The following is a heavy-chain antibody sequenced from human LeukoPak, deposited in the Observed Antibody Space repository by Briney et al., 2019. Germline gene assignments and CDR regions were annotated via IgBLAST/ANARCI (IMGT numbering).Heavy chain of an antibody. CDR3: AKAPNDYGDYFDY. Sequence: VGSLRLSCAASGFTFTSYAMSWVRQAPGKGLEWVSTISGSVGSTYYADSVKGRFTISRDNSKNTLYLQMNSLRAEDTAVYYCAKAPNDYGDYFDYCGQGTLVTVSS. J-gene: IGHJ4*02. CDR1: GFTFTSYA. D-gene: IGHD4-17*01. V-gene: IGHV3-23*01. CDR2: ISGSVGST.